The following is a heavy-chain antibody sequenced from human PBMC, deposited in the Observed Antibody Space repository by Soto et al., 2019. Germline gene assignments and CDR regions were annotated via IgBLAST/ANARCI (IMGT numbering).Heavy chain of an antibody. CDR3: AKRRGAGGHFDY. V-gene: IGHV3-23*01. Sequence: LSCAASGFTFSSYAMGWVRQGPGKGLEWVAVVSIGGSTHYADSVRGRFTISRDNSKNTLSLQMNSLTAEDTAVYFCAKRRGAGGHFDYWGQGALVTVSS. CDR1: GFTFSSYA. D-gene: IGHD1-26*01. J-gene: IGHJ4*02. CDR2: VSIGGST.